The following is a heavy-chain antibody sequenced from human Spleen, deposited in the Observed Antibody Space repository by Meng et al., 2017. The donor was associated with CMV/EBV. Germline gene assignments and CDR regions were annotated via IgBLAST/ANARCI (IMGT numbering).Heavy chain of an antibody. D-gene: IGHD5-18*01. Sequence: VSGGSIRSSSWWSWVRQPPGKGLEWIGEIYHSRSTNYNPSLKSRVTISVDKSKNQFSLKLSSVTAADTAVYYCARLGYSYGSYYFDYWGQGTLVTVSS. J-gene: IGHJ4*02. CDR3: ARLGYSYGSYYFDY. CDR2: IYHSRST. V-gene: IGHV4-4*02. CDR1: GGSIRSSSW.